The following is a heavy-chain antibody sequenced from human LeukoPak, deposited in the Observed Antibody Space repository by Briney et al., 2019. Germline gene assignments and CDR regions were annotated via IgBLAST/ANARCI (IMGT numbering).Heavy chain of an antibody. D-gene: IGHD5-18*01. CDR2: IWYDGSNK. Sequence: GGSLRLSCAASGFTFSSYGMHGVREAPGKGLVWVAVIWYDGSNKYYADSVRGRFTISRDNSQHTLYLQRNSLRAEDTAVYYCARDGYSYGYRFDYWGQGTLVTVSS. J-gene: IGHJ4*02. CDR3: ARDGYSYGYRFDY. V-gene: IGHV3-33*01. CDR1: GFTFSSYG.